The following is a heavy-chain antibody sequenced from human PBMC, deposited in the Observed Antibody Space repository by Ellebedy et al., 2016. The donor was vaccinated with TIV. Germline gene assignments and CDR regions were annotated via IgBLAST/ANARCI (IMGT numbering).Heavy chain of an antibody. J-gene: IGHJ4*02. CDR3: AKARPPYGDYVGCLDY. V-gene: IGHV3-7*03. CDR1: GFTFSSYW. CDR2: IKQDGSEK. Sequence: GESLKISXAASGFTFSSYWMSWVRQAPGKGLEWVANIKQDGSEKYYVGSVKGRFTISRVNAKNSLYLQMNSLRAEDTAVYYCAKARPPYGDYVGCLDYWGQGTLVTVSS. D-gene: IGHD4-17*01.